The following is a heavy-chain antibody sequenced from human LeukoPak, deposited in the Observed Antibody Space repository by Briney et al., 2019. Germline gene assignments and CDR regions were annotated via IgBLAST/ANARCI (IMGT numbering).Heavy chain of an antibody. D-gene: IGHD6-13*01. V-gene: IGHV3-30*03. Sequence: GGSLRLSCAASGFTFSSYGMHWVRQAPGKGLEWVAVISYDGSNKYYADSVKGRFTISRDNSKNTLYLQMNSLRAEDTAVYYCATEPRIAAAGVEYYFDYWGQGTLVTVSS. CDR2: ISYDGSNK. J-gene: IGHJ4*02. CDR1: GFTFSSYG. CDR3: ATEPRIAAAGVEYYFDY.